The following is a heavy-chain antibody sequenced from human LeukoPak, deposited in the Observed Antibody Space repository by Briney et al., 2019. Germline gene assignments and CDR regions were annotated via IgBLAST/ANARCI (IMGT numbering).Heavy chain of an antibody. CDR1: GGSISSSSYY. CDR2: ICYSGST. Sequence: SETLSLTCTVSGGSISSSSYYWGWLRQPPGKGREWIVSICYSGSTYYNPSRKSRFTISVNTSKNQFSLKLRSVTAADTAVYYCARGITIFGVVIDDYFDYWGQGTLVTVSS. J-gene: IGHJ4*02. CDR3: ARGITIFGVVIDDYFDY. V-gene: IGHV4-39*01. D-gene: IGHD3-3*01.